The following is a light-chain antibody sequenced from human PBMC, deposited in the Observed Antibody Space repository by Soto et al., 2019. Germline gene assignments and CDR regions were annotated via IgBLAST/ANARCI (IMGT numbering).Light chain of an antibody. CDR3: AAWDDSLNGNV. CDR1: SSHIGSNT. Sequence: QSVLTHPPSASVTPGQMVTISCSGSSSHIGSNTVNWYQQLPGTAPKLLIYSNNQRPSGVPDRFSGSKSGTSASLAISGLHSEDEADYHCAAWDDSLNGNVFGTGTKVTAL. V-gene: IGLV1-44*01. J-gene: IGLJ1*01. CDR2: SNN.